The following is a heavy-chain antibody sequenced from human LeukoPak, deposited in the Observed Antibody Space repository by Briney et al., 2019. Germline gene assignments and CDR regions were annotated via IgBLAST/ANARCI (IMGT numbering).Heavy chain of an antibody. CDR3: ARGFTDSSSWYLGY. D-gene: IGHD6-13*01. CDR2: IYHSGST. Sequence: SETLSLTCTVSGYSISSGYYWGWIRQPPGKGLEWIGSIYHSGSTYYNPSLKSRVTISVDKSKNQFSLKLSSVTAADTAVYCCARGFTDSSSWYLGYWGQGTLVTVSS. CDR1: GYSISSGYY. J-gene: IGHJ4*02. V-gene: IGHV4-38-2*02.